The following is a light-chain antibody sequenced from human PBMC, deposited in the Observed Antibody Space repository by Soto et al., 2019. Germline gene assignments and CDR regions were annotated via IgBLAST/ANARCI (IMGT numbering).Light chain of an antibody. CDR3: QQYNYWPIT. CDR1: QSVSSN. J-gene: IGKJ5*01. V-gene: IGKV3D-15*01. CDR2: GVY. Sequence: EIVMTQSPTILSVSPGERATLSCRASQSVSSNLAWYQQKPGQPPRLLMYGVYTRAPGTPARFSGSGSGTEFTLTISSLRSEDSAVYYCQQYNYWPITFGQGTRLEIK.